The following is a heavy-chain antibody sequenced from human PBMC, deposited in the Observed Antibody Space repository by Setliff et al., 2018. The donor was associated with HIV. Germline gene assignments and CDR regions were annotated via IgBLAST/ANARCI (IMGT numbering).Heavy chain of an antibody. V-gene: IGHV4-28*05. CDR3: ARLGGAALIKS. J-gene: IGHJ5*02. D-gene: IGHD3-16*01. CDR2: IYYTGSI. Sequence: SETLSLTCGVSGDSIRSNYWWGWIRQSPGKGPEWIGYIYYTGSIHSNASLKSRVTISVDTSKNQISLKLSSVTAADTAGDYCARLGGAALIKSWGQGTLVTVSS. CDR1: GDSIRSNYW.